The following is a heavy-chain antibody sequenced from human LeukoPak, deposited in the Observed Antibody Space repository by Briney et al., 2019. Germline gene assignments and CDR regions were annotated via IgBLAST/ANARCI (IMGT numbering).Heavy chain of an antibody. V-gene: IGHV1-18*01. CDR1: GYTFTSYG. J-gene: IGHJ5*02. D-gene: IGHD6-6*01. Sequence: GASVNVSCKASGYTFTSYGISWVRQAPGQGLEWMGWISAYNGNTNYAQKLQGRVTMTTDTSTSTAYMELRSLRSDDTAVYYCARASEYSSSLDWFDPWGQGTLVTVSS. CDR3: ARASEYSSSLDWFDP. CDR2: ISAYNGNT.